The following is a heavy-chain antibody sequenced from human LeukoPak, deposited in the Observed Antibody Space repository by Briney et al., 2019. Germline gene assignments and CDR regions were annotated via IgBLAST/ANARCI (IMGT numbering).Heavy chain of an antibody. CDR3: TRVKDYVWGSYRFYFDY. CDR2: IRSKAYGGTT. Sequence: GGSLRLSCTASGFTFGDYAMSWVRQAPGKGLEWVGFIRSKAYGGTTGYAASVKGRFTISRDDSKSIAYLQMNSLKTEDTAVYYCTRVKDYVWGSYRFYFDYWGQGTLVTVSS. V-gene: IGHV3-49*04. D-gene: IGHD3-16*02. J-gene: IGHJ4*02. CDR1: GFTFGDYA.